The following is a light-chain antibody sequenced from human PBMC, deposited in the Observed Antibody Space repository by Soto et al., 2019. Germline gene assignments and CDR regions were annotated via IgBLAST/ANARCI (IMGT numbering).Light chain of an antibody. CDR3: QQYNSYPYS. J-gene: IGKJ2*03. CDR2: KAS. Sequence: DIQMTQSPSTLSASVGDRVTITCRASQSIGTWLAWYQQKSGKVPKVLIYKASTLESGVPSRFSGSGSGTEFTLTISSLQPDDFATYYCQQYNSYPYSFGQGTKLEIK. CDR1: QSIGTW. V-gene: IGKV1-5*03.